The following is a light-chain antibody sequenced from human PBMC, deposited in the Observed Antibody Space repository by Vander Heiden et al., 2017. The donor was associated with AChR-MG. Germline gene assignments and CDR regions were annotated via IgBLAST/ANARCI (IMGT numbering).Light chain of an antibody. J-gene: IGKJ3*01. Sequence: IKMTPSPSSLSASVGATVNITCRASQSSSNYSNWYQQKPEKAPKVLMFGASSLQRVVPLRFTGSGSGTECTLTITSLQAEDFASYYCQQSHAIPYTFGPGTKVDL. CDR1: QSSSNY. CDR3: QQSHAIPYT. V-gene: IGKV1-39*01. CDR2: GAS.